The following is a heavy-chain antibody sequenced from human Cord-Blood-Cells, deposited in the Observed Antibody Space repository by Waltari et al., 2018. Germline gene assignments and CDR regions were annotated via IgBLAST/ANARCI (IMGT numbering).Heavy chain of an antibody. CDR3: ARRKKTYSSSWYWFDP. CDR1: GGSFSGYY. V-gene: IGHV4-34*01. CDR2: INHSGST. Sequence: QVQLQQWGAGLLKPSETLSLTCAVYGGSFSGYYWSWIRQPPGKGLEWIGEINHSGSTTYNPSLKSRVTISVDTSKNQFSLKLSSVTAADTAVYYCARRKKTYSSSWYWFDPWGQGTLVTVSS. D-gene: IGHD6-13*01. J-gene: IGHJ5*02.